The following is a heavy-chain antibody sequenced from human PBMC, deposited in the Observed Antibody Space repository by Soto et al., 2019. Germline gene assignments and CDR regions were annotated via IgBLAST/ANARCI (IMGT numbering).Heavy chain of an antibody. CDR3: TTGGRGSFSALY. Sequence: PGGSLRLSCAASGFTFSNAWMNWVRQAPGKGLEWVGHIKTNTDGGTTDYAAPVKGRFTTSRDDSKNTLYLQMNSLKTEDTAVYYCTTGGRGSFSALYWGQGTLVTVSS. CDR1: GFTFSNAW. V-gene: IGHV3-15*01. J-gene: IGHJ4*02. CDR2: IKTNTDGGTT. D-gene: IGHD1-26*01.